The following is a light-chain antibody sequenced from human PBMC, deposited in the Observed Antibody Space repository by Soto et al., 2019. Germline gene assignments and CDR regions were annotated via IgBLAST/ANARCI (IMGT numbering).Light chain of an antibody. CDR1: QSVSSSF. V-gene: IGKV3-20*01. CDR2: AAS. J-gene: IGKJ2*01. CDR3: QQYGSSPYT. Sequence: EIVLTQSPGTLSLSPGERATLSCRASQSVSSSFLAWYQHKPGQAPRLLIYAASSRATGIPDRFSGSGSGTDFTLTISRLEPEDFAVYYCQQYGSSPYTFGRGTKLEIK.